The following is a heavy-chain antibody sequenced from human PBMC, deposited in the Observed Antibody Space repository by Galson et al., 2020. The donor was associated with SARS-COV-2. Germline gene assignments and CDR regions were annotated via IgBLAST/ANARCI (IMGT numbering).Heavy chain of an antibody. CDR3: AKGGSSGNHIDY. Sequence: SLRLSCAASGFTFDDYAMHWVRQAPGKGLEWVSGISWNCGSIGYADSVKGRFTISRDNAKNSLYLQMNSLRAEDTALYYCAKGGSSGNHIDYWGQGTLVTVSS. CDR2: ISWNCGSI. D-gene: IGHD3-16*01. J-gene: IGHJ4*02. V-gene: IGHV3-9*01. CDR1: GFTFDDYA.